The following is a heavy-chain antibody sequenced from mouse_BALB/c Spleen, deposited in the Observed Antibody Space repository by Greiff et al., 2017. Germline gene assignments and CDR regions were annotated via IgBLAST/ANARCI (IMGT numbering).Heavy chain of an antibody. CDR3: TGEDYGGAFAY. J-gene: IGHJ4*01. Sequence: LQQPGSELVRPGASVKLSCKASGYTFTSYWMHWVKQRPGQGLEWIGNIYPGSGSTNYDEKFKSKATLTVDTSSSTAYMQLSSLTSEDSAVYYCTGEDYGGAFAYWGQGTSVTVSS. CDR1: GYTFTSYW. D-gene: IGHD2-4*01. V-gene: IGHV1S22*01. CDR2: IYPGSGST.